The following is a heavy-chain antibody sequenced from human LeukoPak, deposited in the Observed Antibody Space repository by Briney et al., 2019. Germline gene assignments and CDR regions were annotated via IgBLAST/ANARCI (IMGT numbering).Heavy chain of an antibody. CDR2: VDPEDGET. J-gene: IGHJ4*02. CDR1: GYTFTDYY. CDR3: AKGGALRIDY. V-gene: IGHV1-69-2*01. Sequence: ASVKVSCKASGYTFTDYYMHWVQQAPGKGLEWMGRVDPEDGETIYAEKFQGRVTITADTSTDTAYMELSSLRSEDTAVYYCAKGGALRIDYCGQGTLVTVSS. D-gene: IGHD4-17*01.